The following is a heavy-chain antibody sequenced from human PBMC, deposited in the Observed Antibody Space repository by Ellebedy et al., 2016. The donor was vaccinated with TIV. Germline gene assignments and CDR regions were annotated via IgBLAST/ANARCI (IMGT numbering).Heavy chain of an antibody. Sequence: PGGSLRLSCAASGFTFSSYTINRARQTPGKGLEWVANTNRDGSDKYYVDSVKGRFTISRDNAKNTLYLQMNNVRAEDTAIYYCVRGYCSGDNCQRPYWGQGTPVTVSS. CDR2: TNRDGSDK. V-gene: IGHV3-7*01. CDR3: VRGYCSGDNCQRPY. CDR1: GFTFSSYT. D-gene: IGHD2-15*01. J-gene: IGHJ4*02.